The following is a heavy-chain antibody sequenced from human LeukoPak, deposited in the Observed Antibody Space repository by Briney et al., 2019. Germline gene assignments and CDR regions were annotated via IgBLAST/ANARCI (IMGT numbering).Heavy chain of an antibody. CDR1: GFTFSSYG. J-gene: IGHJ5*02. D-gene: IGHD2-15*01. Sequence: PGGSLRLSCAASGFTFSSYGFLWVRQAPGKGLEWVAVIWYDGSNKYYADSVKGRFTISRDNSKNTLYLQMNSLRAEDTAVYYCAKDGSGGGWKWFDPWGQGTLVTVSS. CDR2: IWYDGSNK. V-gene: IGHV3-33*06. CDR3: AKDGSGGGWKWFDP.